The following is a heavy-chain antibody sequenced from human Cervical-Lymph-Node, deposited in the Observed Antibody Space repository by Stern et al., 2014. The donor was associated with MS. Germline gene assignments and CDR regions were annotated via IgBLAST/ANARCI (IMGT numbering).Heavy chain of an antibody. CDR1: GFSLSNSG. CDR2: MSFVGGNK. CDR3: MGVGDAMHV. Sequence: VQLVESGGGVVQPGRSLTLSCAASGFSLSNSGMHWVRQAPGQGLEWVAVMSFVGGNKKYGDSGKGRFSISRDMANNTLFLQMNSLRPEDTAVYYCMGVGDAMHVWGQGTTVIVSS. J-gene: IGHJ6*02. V-gene: IGHV3-30*03.